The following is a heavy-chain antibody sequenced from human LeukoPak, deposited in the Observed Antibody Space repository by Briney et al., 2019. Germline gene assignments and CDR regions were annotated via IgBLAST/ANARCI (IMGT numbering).Heavy chain of an antibody. CDR3: ARPSNTVNDAFDI. CDR1: GGSISSYH. D-gene: IGHD4-17*01. V-gene: IGHV4-59*01. J-gene: IGHJ3*02. Sequence: SETLSLTCTVPGGSISSYHWGWIRQPPGKGLEWIGYIYYSGSTNYNPSLKSRVTISVDTSKNQFSLKLSSVTAADTAVYHCARPSNTVNDAFDIWGQGTMVTVSS. CDR2: IYYSGST.